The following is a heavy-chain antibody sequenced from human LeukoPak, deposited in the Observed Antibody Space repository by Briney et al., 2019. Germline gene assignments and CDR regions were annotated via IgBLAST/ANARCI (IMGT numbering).Heavy chain of an antibody. CDR1: GLTSSNYW. V-gene: IGHV3-7*03. D-gene: IGHD6-19*01. J-gene: IGHJ4*02. CDR2: IKEDGSEK. CDR3: AREESSDGTGYFDY. Sequence: GSLRLSCAASGLTSSNYWMSWVRQAPGKGLEWVANIKEDGSEKYYVDSMKGRFTISRDNAKNSLYLQMNSLRAEDTAVYYCAREESSDGTGYFDYWGQGTLVTVSS.